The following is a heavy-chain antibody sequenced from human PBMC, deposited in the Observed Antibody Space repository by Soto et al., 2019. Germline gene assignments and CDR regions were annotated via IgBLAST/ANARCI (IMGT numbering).Heavy chain of an antibody. D-gene: IGHD4-17*01. CDR2: IDWDDDK. Sequence: SGPTLVNPTQTLTLTCTFSGFSLSTSGMCVSWIRQPPGKALEWLARIDWDDDKYYSTSLRTRLTISKDTSRNQVVLTMTNMDPVDTATYYCTRRGVYYGAEAAFDIWGQGTMVTVS. CDR1: GFSLSTSGMC. CDR3: TRRGVYYGAEAAFDI. J-gene: IGHJ3*02. V-gene: IGHV2-70*11.